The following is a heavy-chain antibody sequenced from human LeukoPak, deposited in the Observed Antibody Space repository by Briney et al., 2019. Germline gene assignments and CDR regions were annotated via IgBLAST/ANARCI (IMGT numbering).Heavy chain of an antibody. CDR1: GGTFSSYA. J-gene: IGHJ5*02. D-gene: IGHD3-3*01. CDR2: IIPIFGTA. Sequence: ASVTVSCTASGGTFSSYAISWVRQAPGQGLEWMGGIIPIFGTANYAQKFQGRVTITADESTSTAYMELSSLRSEDTAVYYCATEVSDTIFGVVLRHWFDPWGQGTLVTVSS. CDR3: ATEVSDTIFGVVLRHWFDP. V-gene: IGHV1-69*13.